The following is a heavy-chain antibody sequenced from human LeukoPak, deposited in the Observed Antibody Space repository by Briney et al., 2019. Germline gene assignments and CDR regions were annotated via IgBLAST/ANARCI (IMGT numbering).Heavy chain of an antibody. Sequence: PSETLSLTCAVYGGSFSGYYWSWIRQPPGKGLEWIGEINHSGSTNYNPSLKSRVTISVDTSKNQFSLKLSSVTAADTAVYYCARAHSNYYYYYGMDVWGQGTTVTVSS. CDR3: ARAHSNYYYYYGMDV. J-gene: IGHJ6*02. D-gene: IGHD4-4*01. CDR1: GGSFSGYY. V-gene: IGHV4-34*01. CDR2: INHSGST.